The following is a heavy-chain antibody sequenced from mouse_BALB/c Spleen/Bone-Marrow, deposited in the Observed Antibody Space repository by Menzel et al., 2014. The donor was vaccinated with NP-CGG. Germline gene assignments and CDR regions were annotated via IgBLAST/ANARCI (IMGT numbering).Heavy chain of an antibody. CDR1: GYTFTSYN. CDR2: IYPGNGDT. CDR3: ARGYNYVMDY. J-gene: IGHJ4*01. V-gene: IGHV1-12*01. Sequence: LQQSGAELVKPGASVKMSCKASGYTFTSYNMHWVKQTPGQGLEWIGSIYPGNGDTSNNQKFKGKATLTADKSPSTAFMQLSSLTSEDSAVYYGARGYNYVMDYWGQGSSVTVSS. D-gene: IGHD3-1*01.